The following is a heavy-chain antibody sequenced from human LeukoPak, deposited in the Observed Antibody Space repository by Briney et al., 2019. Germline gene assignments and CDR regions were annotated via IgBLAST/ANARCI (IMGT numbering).Heavy chain of an antibody. J-gene: IGHJ4*02. CDR2: ISYDGSNK. V-gene: IGHV3-30*04. CDR1: GFTFSSYA. Sequence: GRSLRLSCAASGFTFSSYAMHWVRQAPGKGLEWVAVISYDGSNKYYADSVKGRFTISRDNSKNTLYLQMNSLRAEDTAVYYCARGIYYYDSSGYQRFDYWGQGTLVTVSS. CDR3: ARGIYYYDSSGYQRFDY. D-gene: IGHD3-22*01.